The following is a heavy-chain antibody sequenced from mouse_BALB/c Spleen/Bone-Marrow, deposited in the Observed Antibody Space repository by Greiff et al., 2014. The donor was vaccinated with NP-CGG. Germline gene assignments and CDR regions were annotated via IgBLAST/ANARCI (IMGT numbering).Heavy chain of an antibody. CDR3: ARSGERYGAMDY. D-gene: IGHD2-10*02. CDR1: GVTFSDYY. V-gene: IGHV5-4*02. Sequence: EVMLVESGGGLVKPGGSLKLSCAASGVTFSDYYMYWVRQTPEKRLEWVATISDGGGYTYYPDSVWGRFTISRDNAKNNLYLQMSSLKSEDTAMYYCARSGERYGAMDYWGQGTSVTVFS. J-gene: IGHJ4*01. CDR2: ISDGGGYT.